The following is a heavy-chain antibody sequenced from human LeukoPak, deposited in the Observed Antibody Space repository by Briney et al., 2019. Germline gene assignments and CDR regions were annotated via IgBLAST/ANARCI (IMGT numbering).Heavy chain of an antibody. V-gene: IGHV4-39*07. CDR1: GGSISSTSYY. D-gene: IGHD3-22*01. Sequence: PSETLSLTCTVSGGSISSTSYYWGWIRQPPGKGLEWIGSIYHSGSTYYNPSLKSRVTISVDTSKNQFSLKLSSVTAADTAVYYCARDHWDYYDSSGSFYYFDYWGQGTLVTVSS. CDR3: ARDHWDYYDSSGSFYYFDY. CDR2: IYHSGST. J-gene: IGHJ4*02.